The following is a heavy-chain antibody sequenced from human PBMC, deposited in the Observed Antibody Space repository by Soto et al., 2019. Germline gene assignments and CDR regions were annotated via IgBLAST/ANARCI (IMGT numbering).Heavy chain of an antibody. V-gene: IGHV1-46*01. J-gene: IGHJ4*02. CDR3: ARDSIVARYYFDY. Sequence: ASVKVSCKASRYTFTRYYIHWVRQAPGQGLEWMGIINPRGGSTTYAQKFQGRVTLTSDTSTSTAYMELSRLRSEDTAVYFCARDSIVARYYFDYWGQGTPVTVSS. CDR2: INPRGGST. D-gene: IGHD6-6*01. CDR1: RYTFTRYY.